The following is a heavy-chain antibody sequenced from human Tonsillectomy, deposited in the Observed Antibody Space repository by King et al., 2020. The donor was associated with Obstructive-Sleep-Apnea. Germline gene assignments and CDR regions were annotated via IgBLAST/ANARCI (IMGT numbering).Heavy chain of an antibody. D-gene: IGHD3-10*01. CDR2: ISSSGSTI. CDR1: GFTFSDYY. Sequence: VQLVESGGGLVKPGGSLRLSCAASGFTFSDYYMSWIRQAPGKGLEWVVDISSSGSTIYYAESVKGRLTISRDNAKNSLYMQMNSRRAEDTAVYYCARARMVRGGFDPWGQGTLVTVSS. J-gene: IGHJ5*02. CDR3: ARARMVRGGFDP. V-gene: IGHV3-11*01.